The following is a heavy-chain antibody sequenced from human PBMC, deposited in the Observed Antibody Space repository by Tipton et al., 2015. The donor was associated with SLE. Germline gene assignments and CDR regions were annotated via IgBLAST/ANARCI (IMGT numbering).Heavy chain of an antibody. CDR3: VRYTSAWYVEG. V-gene: IGHV4-4*02. CDR2: IYHTGST. J-gene: IGHJ4*02. Sequence: TLSLTCTVSGGSITSDNWWSWVRQPPGKGLEWIGEIYHTGSTKYNPSLKSRVTISVDKSKNQFSLQLSSVTAADTAVHYCVRYTSAWYVEGWGQGTLVTVSS. D-gene: IGHD6-19*01. CDR1: GGSITSDNW.